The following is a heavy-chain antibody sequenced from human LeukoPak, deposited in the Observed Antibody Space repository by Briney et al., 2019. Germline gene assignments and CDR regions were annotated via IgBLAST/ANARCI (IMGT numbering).Heavy chain of an antibody. J-gene: IGHJ4*02. CDR1: GGSISNYY. Sequence: SETLSLTCTVSGGSISNYYWSWIRQPPGKGLEWIGFLYNSGSTTYNPSLKSRVTISVDTSKNQFSLRLNSVTAADTAVYYCAKYVWGSYPTFEDYWGQGTLVTVSS. CDR2: LYNSGST. V-gene: IGHV4-59*01. D-gene: IGHD3-16*02. CDR3: AKYVWGSYPTFEDY.